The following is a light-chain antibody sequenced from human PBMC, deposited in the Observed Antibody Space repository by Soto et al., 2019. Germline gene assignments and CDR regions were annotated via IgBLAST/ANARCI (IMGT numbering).Light chain of an antibody. CDR2: KAS. CDR1: QSIDSW. V-gene: IGKV1-5*03. CDR3: QQYKSYPIT. Sequence: DIQMTQSPSTLSASVGDRVTITCRASQSIDSWLAWYQQKPGKAPKVLIYKASSSESGVPTRFSGSGYGTDFTLTISSLQPDDSASYYCQQYKSYPITFGQGTRLEIK. J-gene: IGKJ5*01.